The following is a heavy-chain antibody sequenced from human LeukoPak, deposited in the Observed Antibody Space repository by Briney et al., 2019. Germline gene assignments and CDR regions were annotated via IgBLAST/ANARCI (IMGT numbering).Heavy chain of an antibody. J-gene: IGHJ4*02. CDR1: GGSFSGYY. V-gene: IGHV4-34*01. Sequence: PSETLSLTCAVYGGSFSGYYWSWIRQPPGKGLEWIGEINHSGSTNYNPSLKSRVTISVDTSKNQFSLKLSSVTAADTAVYYCARGCGSSWYNFDCWGQGTLVTVSS. D-gene: IGHD6-13*01. CDR3: ARGCGSSWYNFDC. CDR2: INHSGST.